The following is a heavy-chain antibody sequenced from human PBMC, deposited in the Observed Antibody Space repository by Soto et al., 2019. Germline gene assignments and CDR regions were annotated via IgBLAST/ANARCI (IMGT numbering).Heavy chain of an antibody. CDR3: ARDIYIPASGTNHRYYYGMDV. J-gene: IGHJ6*02. Sequence: QVQLVQSGAEVKKPGASVKVSCKASGYTFTSYGISWVRQAPGQGLEWMGWISAYNGNTNYAQKLQGRVSMTTDTSTNKAVMERRRLRSDDTDFYSCARDIYIPASGTNHRYYYGMDVWRQGPTVTVCS. V-gene: IGHV1-18*01. CDR2: ISAYNGNT. D-gene: IGHD6-13*01. CDR1: GYTFTSYG.